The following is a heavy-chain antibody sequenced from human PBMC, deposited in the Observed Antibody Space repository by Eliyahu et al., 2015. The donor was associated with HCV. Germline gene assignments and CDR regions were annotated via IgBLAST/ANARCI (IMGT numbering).Heavy chain of an antibody. Sequence: EVQLLESGGNLVQPGGSLRLSCAASGFTFSDFAMSWVRQAPGKGLGWVAGISGGGGTTHHAESVRGRFTTSRDNSKSTLYLDMSRLRGDDQAVYYCAKSRAGSGYDDYYYGMDVWGRGTTVTVSS. J-gene: IGHJ6*04. CDR2: ISGGGGTT. CDR3: AKSRAGSGYDDYYYGMDV. V-gene: IGHV3-23*01. D-gene: IGHD5-12*01. CDR1: GFTFSDFA.